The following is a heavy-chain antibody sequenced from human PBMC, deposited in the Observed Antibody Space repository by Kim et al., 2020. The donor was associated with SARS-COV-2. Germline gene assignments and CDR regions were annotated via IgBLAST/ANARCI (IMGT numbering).Heavy chain of an antibody. CDR3: ARGANYDLSTGYYHLD. D-gene: IGHD3-9*01. CDR2: VYYNGNT. J-gene: IGHJ4*01. Sequence: SETLSLTCTVSGDSVSSGGYHWSWIRQHPVKGLEWIGYVYYNGNTYYNPSLKSRVSLSVDTSKNQFSLRMNSVTAADTAVYYCARGANYDLSTGYYHLD. V-gene: IGHV4-31*03. CDR1: GDSVSSGGYH.